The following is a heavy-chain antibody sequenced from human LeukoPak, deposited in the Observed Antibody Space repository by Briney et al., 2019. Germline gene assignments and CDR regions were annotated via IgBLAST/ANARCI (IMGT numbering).Heavy chain of an antibody. CDR2: IKQDGSEK. D-gene: IGHD6-19*01. CDR3: VRDGPTAVAGPRASDI. J-gene: IGHJ3*02. CDR1: GFPFSTFW. Sequence: GGSLRLSCAASGFPFSTFWMSWVRQAPGKGLEWVAKIKQDGSEKYYVDSVKGRFTISRDNAKNSLYLQMNSLRAEDTAVYYCVRDGPTAVAGPRASDIWGQGTMVIVSS. V-gene: IGHV3-7*01.